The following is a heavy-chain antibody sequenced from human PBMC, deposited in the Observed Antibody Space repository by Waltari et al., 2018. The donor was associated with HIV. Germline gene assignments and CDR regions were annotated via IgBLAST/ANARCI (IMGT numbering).Heavy chain of an antibody. D-gene: IGHD3-10*01. CDR1: GFTFSSYW. V-gene: IGHV3-7*01. Sequence: EVQLVESGGGLVQPGGSLRLSCAASGFTFSSYWMSWVRQAPGKGLEWVANIKQDGSEKYYVYSVKGRCTISRDNAKNSLYLQMNSLRAEDTAVYYCARYSPGPVRGVPPYGMDVWGQGTTVTVSS. CDR3: ARYSPGPVRGVPPYGMDV. CDR2: IKQDGSEK. J-gene: IGHJ6*02.